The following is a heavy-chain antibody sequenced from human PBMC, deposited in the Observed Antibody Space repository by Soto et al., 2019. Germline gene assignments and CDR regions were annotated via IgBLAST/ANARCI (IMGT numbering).Heavy chain of an antibody. CDR3: ARGSLEWLSRTYYYYYDMDV. CDR2: INHSGST. J-gene: IGHJ6*03. CDR1: GGSFSGYF. V-gene: IGHV4-34*01. Sequence: TLSLTCAVSGGSFSGYFWSLIRQPPGKWLEWIGEINHSGSTNYNPSLKSRVTISVDTSKNQFSLKLSSVTAADTAVYYCARGSLEWLSRTYYYYYDMDVWGKGTTVTVSS. D-gene: IGHD3-3*01.